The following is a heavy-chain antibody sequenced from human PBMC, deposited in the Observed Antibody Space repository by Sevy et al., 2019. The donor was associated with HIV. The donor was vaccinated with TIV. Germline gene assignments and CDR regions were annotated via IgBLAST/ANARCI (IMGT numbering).Heavy chain of an antibody. CDR1: GFTFSNAW. D-gene: IGHD6-13*01. CDR2: IKGKIYDGTI. J-gene: IGHJ4*02. Sequence: GGCLRLSCAASGFTFSNAWMIWVRQAPGKGLEWVGRIKGKIYDGTIDYAAPVKGRFSISRDDSKNTLYLQMNSLKTEDTAVYYCTTASWSQEDYYNYWGQGTLVTVSS. CDR3: TTASWSQEDYYNY. V-gene: IGHV3-15*01.